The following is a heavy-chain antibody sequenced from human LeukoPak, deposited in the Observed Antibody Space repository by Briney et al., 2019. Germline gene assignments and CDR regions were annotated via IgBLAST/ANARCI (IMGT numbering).Heavy chain of an antibody. Sequence: GGSLRLSCAASGFTFSSYSMNWVRQAPGKGLEGVSYISSSGSTIYYADSVKGRFTISRDNSKNTLYLQMNSLRAEDTAVYYCAKGDYYDLDYWGQGTLVTVSS. V-gene: IGHV3-48*01. CDR2: ISSSGSTI. CDR1: GFTFSSYS. J-gene: IGHJ4*02. CDR3: AKGDYYDLDY. D-gene: IGHD3-22*01.